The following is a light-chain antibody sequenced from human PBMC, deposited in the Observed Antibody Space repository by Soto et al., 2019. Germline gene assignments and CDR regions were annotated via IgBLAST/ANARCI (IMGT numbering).Light chain of an antibody. V-gene: IGKV3-11*01. J-gene: IGKJ4*01. CDR3: QQRSNWPT. CDR2: DAS. CDR1: QSVSSY. Sequence: EIVLTQSPATLSLSPGERATLSCRASQSVSSYLAWYQQKPGQAPRLLIYDASNMATGIPARFSGSGSGTDFTLTISSLEAEDFGVYYCQQRSNWPTFGGGTKVEIK.